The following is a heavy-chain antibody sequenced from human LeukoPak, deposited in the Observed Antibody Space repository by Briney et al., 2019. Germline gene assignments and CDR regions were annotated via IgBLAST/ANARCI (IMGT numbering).Heavy chain of an antibody. CDR1: GFTFSNYA. V-gene: IGHV3-21*01. J-gene: IGHJ4*02. CDR2: ISTTGNYI. D-gene: IGHD2-15*01. CDR3: ARALVNYCTGGSCYFHY. Sequence: PGGSLRLSCVASGFTFSNYAMNWVRQAPGKGLEWVSSISTTGNYIHYADSVKGRFTISRDNAKNSLYLQMNSLRAEDTAVYYCARALVNYCTGGSCYFHYWGQGTLVTVSS.